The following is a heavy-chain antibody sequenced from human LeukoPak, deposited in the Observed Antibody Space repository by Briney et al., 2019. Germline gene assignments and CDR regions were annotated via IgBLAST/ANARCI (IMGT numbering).Heavy chain of an antibody. CDR3: AKGGGHCSGGSCYGRDYFDY. J-gene: IGHJ4*02. D-gene: IGHD2-15*01. V-gene: IGHV3-30*18. CDR2: ISYDGSNK. CDR1: GFTFSSYG. Sequence: PGGSLRLSCAASGFTFSSYGMHWVRQAPGKGLEWVAVISYDGSNKYYADSVKGRFTISRDNSKNTLYLQMSSLRAEDTAVYYCAKGGGHCSGGSCYGRDYFDYWGQGTLVTVSS.